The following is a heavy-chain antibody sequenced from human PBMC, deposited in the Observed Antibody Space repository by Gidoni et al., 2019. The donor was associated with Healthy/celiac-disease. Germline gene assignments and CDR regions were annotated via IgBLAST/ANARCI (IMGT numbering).Heavy chain of an antibody. CDR3: AREGGYGDYFDY. CDR1: GFTFSSYG. J-gene: IGHJ4*02. Sequence: ESGGGVVQPGRSLRLSCAASGFTFSSYGMHWVRQAPGKGLEWVAVIWYDGSNKYYADSVKGRFTISRDNSKNTLYLQMNSLRAEDTAVYYCAREGGYGDYFDYWGQGTLVTVSS. V-gene: IGHV3-33*01. CDR2: IWYDGSNK. D-gene: IGHD4-17*01.